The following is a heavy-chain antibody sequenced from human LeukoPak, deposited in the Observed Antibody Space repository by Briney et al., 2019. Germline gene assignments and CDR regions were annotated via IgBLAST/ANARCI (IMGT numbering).Heavy chain of an antibody. Sequence: SETLSLTCTVSSDSMSSYYWNWIRKAPGKGLEWIGYVYASGITNYKPSLRSRVSISLDTSKNQFSLRLRSVTAADTAVYFCARDPHYGDILNDPFDIWGQGTMVTVSS. CDR2: VYASGIT. CDR3: ARDPHYGDILNDPFDI. CDR1: SDSMSSYY. D-gene: IGHD4-17*01. J-gene: IGHJ3*02. V-gene: IGHV4-59*01.